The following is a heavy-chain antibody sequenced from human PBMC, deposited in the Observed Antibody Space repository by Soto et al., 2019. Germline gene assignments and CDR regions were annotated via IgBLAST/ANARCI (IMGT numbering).Heavy chain of an antibody. Sequence: EVQLLESGGGLVQPGGSLRLSCVASGFTFSGYAMSWVRQAPGKGLQWVSAIRDTGGYTYYADSVKGRFTISRDNSKSTLFLEMNSLRVEDTAVYFCAKDFKVSGSHYGTLNYYYGMDVWGQGTTVTVSS. J-gene: IGHJ6*02. V-gene: IGHV3-23*01. CDR3: AKDFKVSGSHYGTLNYYYGMDV. CDR2: IRDTGGYT. CDR1: GFTFSGYA. D-gene: IGHD3-10*01.